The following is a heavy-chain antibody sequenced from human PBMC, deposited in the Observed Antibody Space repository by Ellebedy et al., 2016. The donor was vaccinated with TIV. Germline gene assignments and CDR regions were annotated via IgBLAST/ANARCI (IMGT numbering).Heavy chain of an antibody. Sequence: AASVKVSCKASGYTFTDYYIHWVRQAPGQGLEWMGWINPDSGGINYAQKFQGSVTMTRDTSISTVYMELNRVTSDDTAVYYCARGTYSSGWYGVADYWGQGTLVTVSS. CDR2: INPDSGGI. CDR3: ARGTYSSGWYGVADY. CDR1: GYTFTDYY. V-gene: IGHV1-2*04. D-gene: IGHD6-19*01. J-gene: IGHJ4*02.